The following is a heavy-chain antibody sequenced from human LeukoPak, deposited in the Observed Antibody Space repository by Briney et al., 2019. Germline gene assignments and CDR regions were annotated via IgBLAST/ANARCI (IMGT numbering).Heavy chain of an antibody. J-gene: IGHJ6*03. V-gene: IGHV3-21*06. CDR3: ARRIVGYMDV. CDR1: GFSFSTYS. CDR2: TSRNSRYI. Sequence: PGGSLRLSCAASGFSFSTYSMNWVRQAPGKGLEWVSSTSRNSRYIYYADSMRGRFTISRDNAKNSLYLQMNSLKPEDTAVYYCARRIVGYMDVWGKGTTVTVSS. D-gene: IGHD2-21*01.